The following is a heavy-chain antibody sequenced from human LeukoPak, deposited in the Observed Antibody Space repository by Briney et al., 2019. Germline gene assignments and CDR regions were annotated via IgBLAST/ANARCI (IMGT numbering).Heavy chain of an antibody. CDR2: ISSSSSYI. CDR1: GFTFSSYS. D-gene: IGHD3-22*01. Sequence: GGSPRLSCAASGFTFSSYSMNWVRQAPGKGLEWVSSISSSSSYIYYADSVKGRFTISRDNAKNSLYLQMNSLRAEDTAVYYCAREDYYYDSSQNDYWGQGTLVTVSS. V-gene: IGHV3-21*01. J-gene: IGHJ4*02. CDR3: AREDYYYDSSQNDY.